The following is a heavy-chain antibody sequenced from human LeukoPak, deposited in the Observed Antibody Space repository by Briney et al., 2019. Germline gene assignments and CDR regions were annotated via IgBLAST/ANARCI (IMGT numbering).Heavy chain of an antibody. CDR1: GGTFSSYA. D-gene: IGHD2-21*02. Sequence: SVKVSCKASGGTFSSYAISWVRQAPGQGLEWMGRIIPILGIANYAQKFQGRVTITADKSTSTAYMELSSLRSEDTAVYYCARDGTILAYCGGDCYPFDYWGQGTLVTVSS. CDR3: ARDGTILAYCGGDCYPFDY. J-gene: IGHJ4*02. V-gene: IGHV1-69*04. CDR2: IIPILGIA.